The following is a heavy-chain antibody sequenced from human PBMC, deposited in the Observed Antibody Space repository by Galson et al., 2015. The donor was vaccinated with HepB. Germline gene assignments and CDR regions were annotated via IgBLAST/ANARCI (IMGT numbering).Heavy chain of an antibody. CDR2: IKSKTDGGTT. V-gene: IGHV3-15*01. CDR3: TTVGTSVGIAARWFQDYYYYMDV. D-gene: IGHD6-6*01. J-gene: IGHJ6*03. Sequence: SLRLSCAASGFTFSNAWMSWVRQAPGKGLEWVGRIKSKTDGGTTDYAAPVKGRFTISRDDSKNTLYLQMNSLKTEDTAVYYCTTVGTSVGIAARWFQDYYYYMDVWGKGTTVTVSS. CDR1: GFTFSNAW.